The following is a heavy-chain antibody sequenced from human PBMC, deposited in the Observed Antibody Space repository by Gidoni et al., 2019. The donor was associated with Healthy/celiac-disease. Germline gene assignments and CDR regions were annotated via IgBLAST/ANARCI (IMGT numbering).Heavy chain of an antibody. CDR1: GFTFSSSA. V-gene: IGHV3-23*01. Sequence: DVQLLESGGGLVQPGGSLRLSCAASGFTFSSSAMSWVRQAPGKGLEWVSAISGSGGSTYYADSVKGRFTISRDNSKNTLYLQMNSLRAEDTAVYYCANVGYCSSTSCYRSARYYYGMDVWGQGTTVTVSS. CDR3: ANVGYCSSTSCYRSARYYYGMDV. J-gene: IGHJ6*02. CDR2: ISGSGGST. D-gene: IGHD2-2*02.